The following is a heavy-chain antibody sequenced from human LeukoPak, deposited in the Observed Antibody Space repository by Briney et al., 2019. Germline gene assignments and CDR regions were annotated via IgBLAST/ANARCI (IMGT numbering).Heavy chain of an antibody. J-gene: IGHJ1*01. CDR2: IYYSGST. D-gene: IGHD3-9*01. Sequence: SETLSLTCTVSGGSISSGSYYWGWIRQPPGKGLDWIGSIYYSGSTYYNPSLKSRVTISVDTSNNQFSLKLSSVTAADMAAYYCARHGAMTGNFQHWGQGTLVTVSS. CDR3: ARHGAMTGNFQH. CDR1: GGSISSGSYY. V-gene: IGHV4-39*01.